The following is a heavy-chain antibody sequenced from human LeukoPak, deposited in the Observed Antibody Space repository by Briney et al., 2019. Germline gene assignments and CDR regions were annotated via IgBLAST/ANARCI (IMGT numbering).Heavy chain of an antibody. CDR1: GYTFNTYN. CDR2: ISTYNDNT. Sequence: ASVKVSCTASGYTFNTYNINWVRQAPGQGLEWMGWISTYNDNTNYAQKFQGRVTMTTDTSTSTAYMELRSLRSDDTAVYYCARWYGSGSFDYWGQGTLVTVSS. D-gene: IGHD3-10*01. J-gene: IGHJ4*02. CDR3: ARWYGSGSFDY. V-gene: IGHV1-18*01.